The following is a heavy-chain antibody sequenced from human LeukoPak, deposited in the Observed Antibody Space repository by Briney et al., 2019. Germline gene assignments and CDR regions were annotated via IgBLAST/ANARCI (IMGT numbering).Heavy chain of an antibody. Sequence: GGSLRLSCAASGFTFSSYGMHWVRQAPGKGLEWVAVISYDGSNKYYADSVKGRFTISRDNSKNTLYLQMNSLRAEDTAVYYCAKAGYDSSGYLFDYWGQGTLVTVSS. CDR1: GFTFSSYG. D-gene: IGHD3-22*01. J-gene: IGHJ4*02. CDR3: AKAGYDSSGYLFDY. V-gene: IGHV3-30*18. CDR2: ISYDGSNK.